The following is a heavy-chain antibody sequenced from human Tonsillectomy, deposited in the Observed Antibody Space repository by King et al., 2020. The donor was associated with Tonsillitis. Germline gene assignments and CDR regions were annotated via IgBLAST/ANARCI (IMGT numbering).Heavy chain of an antibody. CDR1: GFSLSNARMD. V-gene: IGHV2-26*01. D-gene: IGHD2-15*01. J-gene: IGHJ3*02. CDR3: ARMRFCYGDAFAI. CDR2: IFSNAEK. Sequence: QVPLPASGPVLVNPTATLTLPCTVSGFSLSNARMDVSWIRPPPGKALAWIAHIFSNAEKSYTTSLKRRLHISKDTSKSQVVLNMTHMDPVDTATYYCARMRFCYGDAFAICGQGTLVTVSS.